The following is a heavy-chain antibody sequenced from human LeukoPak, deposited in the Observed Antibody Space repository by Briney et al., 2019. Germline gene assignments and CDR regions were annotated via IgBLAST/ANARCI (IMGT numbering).Heavy chain of an antibody. CDR3: ARDGSLDY. J-gene: IGHJ4*02. D-gene: IGHD6-13*01. Sequence: ASVKVSCKASGYTFTGDYMHWLRQAPGQGLEWMGWINPNSGGTNYAQKFQGRVTLTRNTSISTAYMELSSLRSDDTAVYYCARDGSLDYWGQGTLVTVSS. CDR2: INPNSGGT. CDR1: GYTFTGDY. V-gene: IGHV1-2*02.